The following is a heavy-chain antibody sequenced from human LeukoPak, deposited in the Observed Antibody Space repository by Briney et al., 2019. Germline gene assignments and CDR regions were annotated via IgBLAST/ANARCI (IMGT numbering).Heavy chain of an antibody. CDR3: AREGGYCSSTSCYVLGYYYYYGMDV. Sequence: ASVKVSCKASGYTFTSYDTNWVRQATGQGLEWRGWMNPNSGNTGYAQKFQGRVTMTRNTSIRTAYMGLSSLRSGDTAVYYCAREGGYCSSTSCYVLGYYYYYGMDVWGQGTTVTVSS. J-gene: IGHJ6*02. V-gene: IGHV1-8*01. CDR2: MNPNSGNT. D-gene: IGHD2-2*01. CDR1: GYTFTSYD.